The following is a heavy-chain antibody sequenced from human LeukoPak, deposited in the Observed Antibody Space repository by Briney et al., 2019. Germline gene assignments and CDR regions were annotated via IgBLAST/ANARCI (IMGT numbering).Heavy chain of an antibody. D-gene: IGHD6-6*01. CDR1: GFTFSSYA. CDR3: ARDADYSSSLDYYFDF. Sequence: PGGSLRLSCAASGFTFSSYAMHWVRQAPGKGLEYVSAISSNGDSTYYAKSVKGRFTISRDNSKNTLYLQMGSLRPEDMAVYYCARDADYSSSLDYYFDFWGQGTLVTVSS. V-gene: IGHV3-64*01. CDR2: ISSNGDST. J-gene: IGHJ4*02.